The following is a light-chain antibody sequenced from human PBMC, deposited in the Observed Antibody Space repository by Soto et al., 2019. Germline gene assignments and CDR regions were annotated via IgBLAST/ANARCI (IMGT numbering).Light chain of an antibody. Sequence: EIVLTQSPGTLSLSPGERATLSCRASQSVSSSYLAWYQQKPGQAPRLLIYDTSTRATGIPARFSGSGSGTEFTLTISSLQSEDFAVYYCQQYNNWPPITFGQGTRLAI. J-gene: IGKJ5*01. CDR2: DTS. V-gene: IGKV3-15*01. CDR1: QSVSSSY. CDR3: QQYNNWPPIT.